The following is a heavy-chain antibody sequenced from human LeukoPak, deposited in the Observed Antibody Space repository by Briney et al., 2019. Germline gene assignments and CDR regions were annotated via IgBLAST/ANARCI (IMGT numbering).Heavy chain of an antibody. CDR1: GGSIGTYY. J-gene: IGHJ6*03. Sequence: PSETLSLTCTVSGGSIGTYYWSWIRQPPGKGLEWIGYIYVTGTRYNPYLQSRVTISVDRSRNQTFLKMSSVAAADAAVYYCARHSGGGIEDMDVWGKGTKVIVSS. CDR3: ARHSGGGIEDMDV. CDR2: IYVTGT. V-gene: IGHV4-59*08. D-gene: IGHD3-16*02.